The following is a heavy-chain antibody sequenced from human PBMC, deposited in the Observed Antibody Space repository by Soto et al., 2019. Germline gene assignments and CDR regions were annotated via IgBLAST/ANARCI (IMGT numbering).Heavy chain of an antibody. CDR2: ISGSGGST. J-gene: IGHJ6*02. CDR1: GFTFSSYA. Sequence: VGSLRLSCAASGFTFSSYAMSWVRQAPGKGLEWVSAISGSGGSTYYADSVKGRFTISRDNSKNTLYLQMNSLRAEDTAVYYCAKVGQDIVVVPAAILSYYYYGMDVWGQGTTVTVSS. CDR3: AKVGQDIVVVPAAILSYYYYGMDV. D-gene: IGHD2-2*01. V-gene: IGHV3-23*01.